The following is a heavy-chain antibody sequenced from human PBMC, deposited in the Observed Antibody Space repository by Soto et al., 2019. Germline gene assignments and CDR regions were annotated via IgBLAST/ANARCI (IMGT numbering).Heavy chain of an antibody. J-gene: IGHJ4*02. CDR2: INPSGGSA. V-gene: IGHV1-46*01. D-gene: IGHD2-2*01. CDR1: GYNFISHY. CDR3: ARDYLSSKPSLSYFDY. Sequence: QVLLVQSGAEVTRHGASLKLACKASGYNFISHYIHWVRQAPGQGLEWMGFINPSGGSATHAQKFQGRLSMTRDTSTNTVYMELSGLRSEDAAVYYCARDYLSSKPSLSYFDYWGQGTLVTVSS.